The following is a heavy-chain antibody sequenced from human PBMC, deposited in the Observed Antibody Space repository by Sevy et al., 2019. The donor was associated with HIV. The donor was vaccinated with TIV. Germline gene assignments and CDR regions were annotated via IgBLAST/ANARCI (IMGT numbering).Heavy chain of an antibody. CDR1: GFTFSSYA. Sequence: GGSLRLSCAASGFTFSSYAMRWVRQAPGKGLEWVSAISGGSGGTTYYADSVKGRFTISRDNSKNTLYLQMNRLRDEDTAVYYCARPTPRIAPSSAAFFDYWGQGTLVTVSS. D-gene: IGHD1-26*01. CDR2: ISGGSGGTT. V-gene: IGHV3-23*01. CDR3: ARPTPRIAPSSAAFFDY. J-gene: IGHJ4*02.